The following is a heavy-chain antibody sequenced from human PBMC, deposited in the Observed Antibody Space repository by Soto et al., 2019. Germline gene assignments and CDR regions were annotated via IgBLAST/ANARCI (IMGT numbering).Heavy chain of an antibody. CDR2: ISGSGGST. J-gene: IGHJ5*02. CDR1: GFTFSSYA. Sequence: EVQLLESGGGLVQPGGSLRLSCAASGFTFSSYAMSWVRQAPGKGLEWVSAISGSGGSTYYADSVKGRFTISRDNSENKLYLQMNSLRAEDTAVYYCAKNRAHGSEAFDPWGQGTLVTVSS. V-gene: IGHV3-23*01. CDR3: AKNRAHGSEAFDP. D-gene: IGHD3-10*01.